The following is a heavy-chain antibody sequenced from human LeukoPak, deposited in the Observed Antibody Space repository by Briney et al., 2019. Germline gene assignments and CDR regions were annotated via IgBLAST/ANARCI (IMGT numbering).Heavy chain of an antibody. J-gene: IGHJ5*02. D-gene: IGHD6-19*01. Sequence: SETLSLTCAVYGGSFSDYYWSWIRQPPGKGLEWIGEINHSGSTNYNPSLKSRVTISVDTSKNQFSLKLSSVTAADTAVYYCARGQSSGWYGDWFDPWGQGTLVTVSS. CDR2: INHSGST. CDR1: GGSFSDYY. V-gene: IGHV4-34*01. CDR3: ARGQSSGWYGDWFDP.